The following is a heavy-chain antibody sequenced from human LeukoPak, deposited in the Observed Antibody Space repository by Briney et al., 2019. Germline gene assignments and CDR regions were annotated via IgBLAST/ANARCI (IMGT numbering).Heavy chain of an antibody. Sequence: GGSLRLSCAASGFTFSNYGMHWVRQAPGKGLEWVAVISYDGSNKYYADSVKGRFTISRDNSKNMLYLQMNSLRAEDTAVYYCAKAYSGAIDAFDIWGQGTMVTVSS. CDR2: ISYDGSNK. CDR3: AKAYSGAIDAFDI. D-gene: IGHD1-26*01. J-gene: IGHJ3*02. CDR1: GFTFSNYG. V-gene: IGHV3-30*18.